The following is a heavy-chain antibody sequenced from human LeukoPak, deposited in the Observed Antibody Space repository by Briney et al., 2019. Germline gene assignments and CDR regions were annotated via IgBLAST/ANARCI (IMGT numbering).Heavy chain of an antibody. J-gene: IGHJ5*02. CDR2: ISSSGSTM. CDR1: GFTFSSYE. Sequence: GGSLRLSCAASGFTFSSYEMNWIRQAPGKGLEWVSYISSSGSTMFYADSVKGQFTISRDNAKNSLYLQMNSLRAEDTAVYYCARGVLLTFDPWGQGTLVTVSS. CDR3: ARGVLLTFDP. D-gene: IGHD2-15*01. V-gene: IGHV3-48*03.